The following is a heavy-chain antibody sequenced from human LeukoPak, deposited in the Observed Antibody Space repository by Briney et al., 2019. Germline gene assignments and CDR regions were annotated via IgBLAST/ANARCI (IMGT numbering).Heavy chain of an antibody. CDR2: VSDSGSH. Sequence: SETLSLPCTVSRRSRNTLYWRWVRHPPRKGRECVGYVSDSGSHNYNTSLKSRVTVSIEPSNNQFSLRLSSVTAADTAVYYCARGLIHDSLEPWFGPWGQGTLVTVSS. J-gene: IGHJ5*02. CDR1: RRSRNTLY. D-gene: IGHD5-18*01. CDR3: ARGLIHDSLEPWFGP. V-gene: IGHV4-59*11.